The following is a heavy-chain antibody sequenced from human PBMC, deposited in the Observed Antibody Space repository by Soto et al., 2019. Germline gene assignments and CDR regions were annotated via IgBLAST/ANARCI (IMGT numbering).Heavy chain of an antibody. J-gene: IGHJ5*02. Sequence: SETLSLTCTVSGGSISSGGYYWSWIRQHPGKGLEWTGSIYHGGSTYYNPSLNSRVTLSIDMTNNHVSLILNSVTAADTAVYYCARVGPWVPYYYDSSPYTFENWFDPWGQGTLVTVS. D-gene: IGHD3-22*01. CDR3: ARVGPWVPYYYDSSPYTFENWFDP. CDR1: GGSISSGGYY. CDR2: IYHGGST. V-gene: IGHV4-39*02.